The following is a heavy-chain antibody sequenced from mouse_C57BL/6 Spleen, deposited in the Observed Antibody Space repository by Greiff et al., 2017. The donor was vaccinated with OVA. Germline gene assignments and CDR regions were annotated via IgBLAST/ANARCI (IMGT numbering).Heavy chain of an antibody. J-gene: IGHJ1*03. CDR3: AGSSFYWYFDV. Sequence: VQLQQSGPELVKPGASVKISCKASGYTFTDYYMNWVKQSHGKSLEWIGDINPNNGGTSYNQKFKGKATLTVDKSSSTAYMELRSLTSEDSAVYYCAGSSFYWYFDVWGTGTTVTVSS. V-gene: IGHV1-26*01. CDR1: GYTFTDYY. D-gene: IGHD1-1*01. CDR2: INPNNGGT.